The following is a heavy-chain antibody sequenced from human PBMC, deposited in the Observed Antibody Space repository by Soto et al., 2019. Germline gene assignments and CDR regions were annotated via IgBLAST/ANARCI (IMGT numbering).Heavy chain of an antibody. CDR1: GFSLSTSGVG. V-gene: IGHV2-5*02. D-gene: IGHD3-22*01. Sequence: SGPTLVNPTQTLTLTCTFSGFSLSTSGVGVGWIRQPPGKALEWLALIYWDDDKRYSPPLNSRLTITKDTSKNQVVLTMTNMDPVDTATYYCAHRLRVTYYYDSSGYSNWFDPWGQGTLVTVSS. CDR3: AHRLRVTYYYDSSGYSNWFDP. J-gene: IGHJ5*02. CDR2: IYWDDDK.